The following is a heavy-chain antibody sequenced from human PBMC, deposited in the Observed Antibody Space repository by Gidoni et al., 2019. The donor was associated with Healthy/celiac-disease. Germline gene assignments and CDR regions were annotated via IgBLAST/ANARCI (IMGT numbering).Heavy chain of an antibody. CDR2: INPNSGGT. V-gene: IGHV1-2*02. CDR3: ARDKYGDYTPYWFDP. Sequence: QVQLVQSGAEVKKPGASVKVSCKASGYTFTGYYMHWVRQAPGQGLEWMGWINPNSGGTNYAQKFQGRVTMTRDTSISTAYMELSRLRSDDTAVYYCARDKYGDYTPYWFDPWGQGTLVTVSS. CDR1: GYTFTGYY. J-gene: IGHJ5*02. D-gene: IGHD4-17*01.